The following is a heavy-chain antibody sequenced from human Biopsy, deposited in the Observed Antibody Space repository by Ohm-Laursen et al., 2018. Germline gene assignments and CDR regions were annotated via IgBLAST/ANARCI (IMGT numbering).Heavy chain of an antibody. Sequence: SLRLSCAASGFTFNAYWMYWVRQVPGKGLVWVSHIKSVGSWTNYADSVKGRFTISRDNAKNTLYLQMNSLRAEDTGVYYCVSFLKDLNMAVWGQGTTVTVSS. CDR1: GFTFNAYW. D-gene: IGHD2-15*01. CDR3: VSFLKDLNMAV. V-gene: IGHV3-74*01. CDR2: IKSVGSWT. J-gene: IGHJ6*02.